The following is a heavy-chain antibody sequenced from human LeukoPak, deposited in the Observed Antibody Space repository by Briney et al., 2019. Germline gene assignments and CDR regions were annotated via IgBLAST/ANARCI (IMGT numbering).Heavy chain of an antibody. D-gene: IGHD5-24*01. Sequence: GGSLRLSCAASGFTFRSNAMNWVRQAPGKGLEWVANIKQDGSEKYYVDSVKGRFTISRDNAKNSLYLQMNSLRAEDTAVYYCARDLGRVIDGYNGIGDAFDIWGQGTMVTVSS. CDR2: IKQDGSEK. J-gene: IGHJ3*02. CDR1: GFTFRSNA. CDR3: ARDLGRVIDGYNGIGDAFDI. V-gene: IGHV3-7*01.